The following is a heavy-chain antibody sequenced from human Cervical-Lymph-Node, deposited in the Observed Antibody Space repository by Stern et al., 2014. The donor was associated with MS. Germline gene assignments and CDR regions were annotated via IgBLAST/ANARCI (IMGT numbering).Heavy chain of an antibody. CDR1: GGSISSSNW. CDR2: IYHSGHT. CDR3: ARRITMVRGASTD. V-gene: IGHV4-4*02. D-gene: IGHD3-10*01. J-gene: IGHJ4*02. Sequence: VQLVESGPGLVKPSGTLSLTCAVSGGSISSSNWGSWVRQPPGKGLEWIGEIYHSGHTNYNPSLKSRVTISVNKSKNQFSLKLSSVTAADTAVYYCARRITMVRGASTDWGQGTLVTVSS.